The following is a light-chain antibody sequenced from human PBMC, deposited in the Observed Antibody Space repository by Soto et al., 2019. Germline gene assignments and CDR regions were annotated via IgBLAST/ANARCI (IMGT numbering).Light chain of an antibody. CDR3: QSFDSNLSGWV. Sequence: QSVLTQPPSVSGAPGQRVSISCIGSRSNIGAGYDVHWYQQLPGTAPKLLVSGDTYRPSGVPDRFSGSKSGTSASLAITGLQAEDEADYYCQSFDSNLSGWVFGEGTKLTVL. CDR2: GDT. CDR1: RSNIGAGYD. V-gene: IGLV1-40*01. J-gene: IGLJ3*02.